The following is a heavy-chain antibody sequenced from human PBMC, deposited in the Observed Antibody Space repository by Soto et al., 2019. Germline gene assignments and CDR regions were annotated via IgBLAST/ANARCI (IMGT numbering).Heavy chain of an antibody. Sequence: LETMSLTNSVADGYSGDRGFYWTRKRQTPGKGLEWIGSLYSAGHTYYRPSLKSRVSMSLDTSKNNFSLKLTSVTASDSAVYYCVDVITTVVLGIVHWGHGSLVTVSS. CDR3: VDVITTVVLGIVH. CDR2: LYSAGHT. J-gene: IGHJ4*01. D-gene: IGHD2-8*01. CDR1: DGYSGDRGFY. V-gene: IGHV4-39*02.